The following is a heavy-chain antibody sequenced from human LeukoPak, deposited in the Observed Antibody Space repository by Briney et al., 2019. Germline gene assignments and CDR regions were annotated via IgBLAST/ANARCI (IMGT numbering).Heavy chain of an antibody. D-gene: IGHD3-22*01. J-gene: IGHJ4*02. CDR2: ISASGGNT. CDR3: AKDGTGGYYYLDY. V-gene: IGHV3-23*01. Sequence: GGSLRLSCAASEFTFSSYAMQWVRQAPGKGLEWVSGISASGGNTWYADSVKGRFTISRDSSRNTLYLQMNSLRAEDTAVYYCAKDGTGGYYYLDYWGQGTLVTVSS. CDR1: EFTFSSYA.